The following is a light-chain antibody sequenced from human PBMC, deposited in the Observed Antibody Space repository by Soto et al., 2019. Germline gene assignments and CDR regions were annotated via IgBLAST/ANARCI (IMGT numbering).Light chain of an antibody. CDR2: SAS. CDR1: QSVSSD. V-gene: IGKV3-15*01. Sequence: EIVMTQSPATLSVSPGARATLSCRASQSVSSDLAWYQQKPGQAPRLLIYSASTRATGIPARFSGSGSGTEFTLTISSLQSEDFAVYYCQQYNNWPLSFGGGTKVDLK. J-gene: IGKJ4*01. CDR3: QQYNNWPLS.